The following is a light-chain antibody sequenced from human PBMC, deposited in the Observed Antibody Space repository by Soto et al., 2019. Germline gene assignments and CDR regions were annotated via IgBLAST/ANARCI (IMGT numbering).Light chain of an antibody. V-gene: IGLV2-14*01. CDR1: SSDVDNGYYS. CDR2: EVT. CDR3: SSYTVSDAPYA. Sequence: QSALTQPASVSGSPGQSITISCTGTSSDVDNGYYSVSWYQQHPGKAPKLILSEVTNRPSGVSSRFSGSKSGNPASLTISAIQAEDEADYCCSSYTVSDAPYAFGTGNKLSVL. J-gene: IGLJ1*01.